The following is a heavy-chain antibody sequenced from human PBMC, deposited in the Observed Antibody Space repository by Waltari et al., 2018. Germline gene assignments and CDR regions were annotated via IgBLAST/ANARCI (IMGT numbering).Heavy chain of an antibody. J-gene: IGHJ4*02. Sequence: QVQLVESGGGVVQPGRSLRLSCAASGFTFSSYGMHWVRKAPGKGLEWVAVIWYDGSNKYYADSVKGRFTISRDNSKNTLYLQMNSLRAEDTAVYYCARLGRTGGGSFGYWGQGTLVTVSS. CDR2: IWYDGSNK. V-gene: IGHV3-33*01. D-gene: IGHD7-27*01. CDR3: ARLGRTGGGSFGY. CDR1: GFTFSSYG.